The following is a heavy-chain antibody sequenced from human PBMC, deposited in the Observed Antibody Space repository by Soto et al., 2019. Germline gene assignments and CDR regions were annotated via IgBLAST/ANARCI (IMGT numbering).Heavy chain of an antibody. V-gene: IGHV3-21*01. CDR3: ARGVVVVLTATSIFDY. CDR2: ISSSYYI. J-gene: IGHJ4*02. Sequence: PGGTLRLSCAASGFTFSSYTMKWVRQAPGKGLEWVASISSSYYIKYADSVKGRFTISRDNAKNSLYLQMNSLRAEDTAVYYCARGVVVVLTATSIFDYSGQGPLSTVSS. CDR1: GFTFSSYT. D-gene: IGHD2-21*02.